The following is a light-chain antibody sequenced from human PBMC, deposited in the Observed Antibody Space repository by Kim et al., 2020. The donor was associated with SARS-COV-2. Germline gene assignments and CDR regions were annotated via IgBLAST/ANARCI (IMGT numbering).Light chain of an antibody. Sequence: GQSITISCTGTSGDVGPFDLVSWYHQFPGKAPRLIIYEVNKRPSGVSHRYSGSKSGTTASLTISGLQSEDESYYYCCSYAGSNDWVFGGGTQLTVL. CDR2: EVN. CDR3: CSYAGSNDWV. CDR1: SGDVGPFDL. V-gene: IGLV2-23*02. J-gene: IGLJ3*02.